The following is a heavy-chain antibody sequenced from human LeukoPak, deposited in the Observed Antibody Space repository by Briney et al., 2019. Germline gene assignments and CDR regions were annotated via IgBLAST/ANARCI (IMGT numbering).Heavy chain of an antibody. CDR1: GFTFSTYG. CDR2: IVGSGGTT. D-gene: IGHD3-9*01. J-gene: IGHJ4*02. V-gene: IGHV3-23*01. Sequence: GGSLRLSCAASGFTFSTYGMDWVRQAPGKGLEWVSGIVGSGGTTYYADSVKGRFTISRDNSKNALYLQMNSLRAEDTAVYYCGRDLDWGAFDHWGQGTLVTISS. CDR3: GRDLDWGAFDH.